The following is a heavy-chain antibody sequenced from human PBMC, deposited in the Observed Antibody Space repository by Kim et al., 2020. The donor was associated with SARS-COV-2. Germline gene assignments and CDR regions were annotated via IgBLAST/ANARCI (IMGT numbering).Heavy chain of an antibody. CDR1: GGSISSGSHY. D-gene: IGHD6-13*01. CDR3: ARVGAEAGPGKWFDP. V-gene: IGHV4-39*07. J-gene: IGHJ5*02. Sequence: SETLSLTCTVSGGSISSGSHYWGWIRQPPGKGLEWIGTIYYNGGTYYNLSLRSRLTISIDTSKNQFSLKLSSVTAADTAVYYCARVGAEAGPGKWFDPWGQGTLVTVSS. CDR2: IYYNGGT.